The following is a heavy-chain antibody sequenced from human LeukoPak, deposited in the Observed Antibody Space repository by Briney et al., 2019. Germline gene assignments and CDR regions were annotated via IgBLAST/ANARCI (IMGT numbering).Heavy chain of an antibody. CDR2: IIPILGIA. V-gene: IGHV1-69*04. CDR1: GGTFSSYA. D-gene: IGHD2-2*01. CDR3: ARGRTVVVPAAMYYFDY. Sequence: GASVKVSCKASGGTFSSYAISWVRQAPGQGLEWMGRIIPILGIANYAQKFQGRVTITADKSTSTAYMELSSLRSEDTAVYYCARGRTVVVPAAMYYFDYWGQGTLVTVSS. J-gene: IGHJ4*02.